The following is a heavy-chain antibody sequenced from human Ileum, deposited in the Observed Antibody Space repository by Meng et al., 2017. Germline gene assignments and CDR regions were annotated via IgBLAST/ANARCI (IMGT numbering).Heavy chain of an antibody. D-gene: IGHD1-26*01. CDR3: ATLSYSSLGY. J-gene: IGHJ4*02. CDR2: ISNSGSNI. Sequence: GELGVPGGSLVQPGGSLSLSCAASGFTFSDYYMSWIRQAPGKGLEWVSYISNSGSNIYYVDSVKGRFTISRDNAKNSLYLQMNSLRAEDTAVYYCATLSYSSLGYWGQGTLVTVSS. V-gene: IGHV3-11*01. CDR1: GFTFSDYY.